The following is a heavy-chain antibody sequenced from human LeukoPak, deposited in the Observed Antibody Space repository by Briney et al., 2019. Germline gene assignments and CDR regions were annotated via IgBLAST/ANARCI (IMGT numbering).Heavy chain of an antibody. CDR2: IDYSGDT. Sequence: PSETLSLTCTVSGVSISSYYWTWIRQPPGKGLEWIGNIDYSGDTKYNPSLKSRVTISVDTSKNQFSLKLSSVTAADTAVFFCARWYYDSSGYRYFDYWGQGTLVTVSS. J-gene: IGHJ4*02. D-gene: IGHD3-22*01. CDR3: ARWYYDSSGYRYFDY. V-gene: IGHV4-59*01. CDR1: GVSISSYY.